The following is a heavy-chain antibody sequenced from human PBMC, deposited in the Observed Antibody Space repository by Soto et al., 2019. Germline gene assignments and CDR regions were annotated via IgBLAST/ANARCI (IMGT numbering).Heavy chain of an antibody. J-gene: IGHJ4*02. CDR1: GGSFSNFG. CDR2: IVPVFGRP. CDR3: TREGSGYNF. Sequence: SVKVSCKASGGSFSNFGISWVRQAPGQGLEWMGGIVPVFGRPNYAQRFRGRLTITADESTSIGYMELISLRSDDTAVYYCTREGSGYNFWGQGTQVTVSS. D-gene: IGHD5-12*01. V-gene: IGHV1-69*13.